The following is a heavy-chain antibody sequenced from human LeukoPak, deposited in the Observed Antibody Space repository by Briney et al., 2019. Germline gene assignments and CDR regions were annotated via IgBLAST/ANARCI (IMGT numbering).Heavy chain of an antibody. Sequence: SGPTLVNPTQTLTLTCTFSGFSLRTSGVGVGWIRQPPGKALEWLALIYWDDDKRYSPSLKSRLTITKDTSKNQVVLTMTNMDPVDTATYYCAHSHMEYSGSETIHFDYWGQGTLVTVSS. CDR1: GFSLRTSGVG. J-gene: IGHJ4*02. CDR3: AHSHMEYSGSETIHFDY. CDR2: IYWDDDK. D-gene: IGHD1-26*01. V-gene: IGHV2-5*02.